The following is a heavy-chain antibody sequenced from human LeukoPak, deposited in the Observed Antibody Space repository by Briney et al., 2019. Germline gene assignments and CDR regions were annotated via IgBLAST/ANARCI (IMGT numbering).Heavy chain of an antibody. V-gene: IGHV3-43*02. D-gene: IGHD5-18*01. CDR3: AKGHAYSYGYCTY. Sequence: GGSLRLSCAASGFTFDNYAMHWVRHAPGKGLEWVSLISGDGASTYYTDSVEGRFTISRDNSKSSLYLQVNSLRTEDTALYYCAKGHAYSYGYCTYWGQGTLVTVSS. CDR1: GFTFDNYA. J-gene: IGHJ4*02. CDR2: ISGDGAST.